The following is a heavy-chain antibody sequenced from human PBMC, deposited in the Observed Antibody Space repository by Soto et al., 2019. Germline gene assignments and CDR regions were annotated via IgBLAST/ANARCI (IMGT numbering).Heavy chain of an antibody. V-gene: IGHV3-33*01. CDR3: ARDFGYDFWSGYSYYYYGMDV. D-gene: IGHD3-3*01. CDR2: IWYDGSNK. CDR1: GSTFSSYG. Sequence: GGSLRLSCAASGSTFSSYGMHWVRQAPGKGLEWVAVIWYDGSNKYYADSVKGRLTISRDNSKNTLYLQMNSLRAEDTAVYYCARDFGYDFWSGYSYYYYGMDVWGQGTTVTVSS. J-gene: IGHJ6*02.